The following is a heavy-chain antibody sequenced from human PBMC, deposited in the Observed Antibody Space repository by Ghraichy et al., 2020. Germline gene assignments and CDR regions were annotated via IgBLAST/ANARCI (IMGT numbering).Heavy chain of an antibody. D-gene: IGHD3-16*02. CDR3: AKGVGGTYRGSDY. CDR1: GFTFSTYA. V-gene: IGHV3-23*01. Sequence: LSLTCAASGFTFSTYAMSWVRQAPGKGLEWVSGISAGGGGAYYADSVRGRFTISRDKSTNTVYLQMNSLRAEDTAKYYCAKGVGGTYRGSDYWGQGTLVTVSS. J-gene: IGHJ4*02. CDR2: ISAGGGGA.